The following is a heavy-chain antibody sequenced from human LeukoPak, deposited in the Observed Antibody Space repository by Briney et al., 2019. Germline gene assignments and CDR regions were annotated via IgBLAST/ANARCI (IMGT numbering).Heavy chain of an antibody. CDR2: VSGDGGSK. V-gene: IGHV3-23*01. CDR1: GFTFSDYA. CDR3: AKSASGWAFDH. Sequence: GGYLRLSCTASGFTFSDYAMNWVRQTPEKGLEWVSAVSGDGGSKYHADSVKGRFTISRDNSKNTLHLQMNSLRAEDTAVYYCAKSASGWAFDHWGQGTLVTVSS. D-gene: IGHD6-19*01. J-gene: IGHJ4*02.